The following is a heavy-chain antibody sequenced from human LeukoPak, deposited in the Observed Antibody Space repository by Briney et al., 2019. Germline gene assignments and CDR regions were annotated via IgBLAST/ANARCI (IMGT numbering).Heavy chain of an antibody. CDR2: LSHSGSS. J-gene: IGHJ3*02. V-gene: IGHV4-59*02. CDR3: ARSRYANDWYVFDI. Sequence: SETLSLTCTVPGGSVSSYYWSWIRQPPGRGLDWIAYLSHSGSSDANPSLKCRVTIVVDTTDNKFFLQLTAGTAPDSTVSYSARSRYANDWYVFDIWGQGTTVTVTS. D-gene: IGHD3-9*01. CDR1: GGSVSSYY.